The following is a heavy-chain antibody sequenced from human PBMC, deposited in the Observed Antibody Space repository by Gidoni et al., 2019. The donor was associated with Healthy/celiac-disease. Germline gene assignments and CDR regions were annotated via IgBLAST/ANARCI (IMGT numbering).Heavy chain of an antibody. V-gene: IGHV4-31*03. J-gene: IGHJ3*02. D-gene: IGHD2-2*01. CDR1: CRSLRSGGYY. CDR2: IYYSGST. Sequence: PPAPVRVQIRTSQTVYVTSTLSCRSLRSGGYYWSWIRQHPGKGLEWIGYIYYSGSTYYNPSLKSRVTISVDTSKNQFSLKLSSVTAAYTAVYYCARGVEDQVLCRFGAFDIWGQGTMVTVSS. CDR3: ARGVEDQVLCRFGAFDI.